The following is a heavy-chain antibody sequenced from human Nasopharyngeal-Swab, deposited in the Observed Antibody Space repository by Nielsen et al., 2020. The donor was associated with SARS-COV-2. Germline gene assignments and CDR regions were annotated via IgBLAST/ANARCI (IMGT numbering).Heavy chain of an antibody. Sequence: ASVKVSCKASGYTFTSYAMHWVRQAPGQRLEWMGWINAGNGNIKYSQKFQGRVAITRDTSASTAYMELSSLRSEDTAVYYCARDRAYSNYATYMDVWGKGTTVTVSS. CDR3: ARDRAYSNYATYMDV. J-gene: IGHJ6*03. D-gene: IGHD4-11*01. V-gene: IGHV1-3*01. CDR2: INAGNGNI. CDR1: GYTFTSYA.